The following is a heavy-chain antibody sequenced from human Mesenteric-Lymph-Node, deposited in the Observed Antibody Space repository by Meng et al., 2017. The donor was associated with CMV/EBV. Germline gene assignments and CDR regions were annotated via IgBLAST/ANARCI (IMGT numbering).Heavy chain of an antibody. V-gene: IGHV3-23*01. D-gene: IGHD2-2*01. CDR2: IGGSADIT. CDR3: ARGAGGYCSSTSCYGGDY. Sequence: GGLRLSCVASGFTLSTNAMSWVRQAPGKGLEWVSAIGGSADITYYADSVKGRFTVSKDNSKNTLYLQINNLRAEDTAVYYCARGAGGYCSSTSCYGGDYWGQGTLVTVSS. J-gene: IGHJ4*02. CDR1: GFTLSTNA.